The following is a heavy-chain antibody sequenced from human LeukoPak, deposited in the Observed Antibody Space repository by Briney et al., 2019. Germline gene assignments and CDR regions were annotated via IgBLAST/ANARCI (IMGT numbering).Heavy chain of an antibody. J-gene: IGHJ4*02. CDR3: TTYGDYAGNYFDY. CDR1: GVTFSNAW. CDR2: IKSKNDGGTT. Sequence: PGGSLRLSCAASGVTFSNAWMNCVREAPGKGREWGGGIKSKNDGGTTDYAAPVNGRFTISRDDSQTTPYLQMNSLKTEDTAVYYCTTYGDYAGNYFDYWGQGTPVTVSS. D-gene: IGHD4-17*01. V-gene: IGHV3-15*07.